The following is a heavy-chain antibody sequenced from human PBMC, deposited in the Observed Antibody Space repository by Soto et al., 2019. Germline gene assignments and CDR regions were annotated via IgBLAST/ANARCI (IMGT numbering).Heavy chain of an antibody. D-gene: IGHD4-17*01. V-gene: IGHV2-70*11. CDR2: IDWDDDK. Sequence: SGPTLVNPTQTLTLTCTFSGFSLSTSGMCVSWIRQPPGKALEWLARIDWDDDKYYSTSLKTRLTISKDTSKNQVVLTMTNMDPVDTATYYCARIYGDYEGYYYYYYMDVWGKGTTVTVSS. J-gene: IGHJ6*03. CDR1: GFSLSTSGMC. CDR3: ARIYGDYEGYYYYYYMDV.